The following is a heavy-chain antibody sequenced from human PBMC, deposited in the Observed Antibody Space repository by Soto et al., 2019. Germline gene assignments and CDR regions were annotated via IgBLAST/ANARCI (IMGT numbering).Heavy chain of an antibody. D-gene: IGHD2-15*01. V-gene: IGHV1-69*01. Sequence: QVQLVQSGAEVKKPGSSVKVSCKASGGTFSIYTISWVRQAPGQGLEWMGGSANSAQKFQGRLTVTADESTSTVYSELISLTSEDTAVYYCAREGPPDIAWFDPWGQGTLVSVSA. CDR3: AREGPPDIAWFDP. CDR2: SA. J-gene: IGHJ5*02. CDR1: GGTFSIYT.